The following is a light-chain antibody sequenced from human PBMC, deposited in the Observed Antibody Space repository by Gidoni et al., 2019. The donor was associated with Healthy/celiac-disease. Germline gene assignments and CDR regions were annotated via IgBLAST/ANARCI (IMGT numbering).Light chain of an antibody. J-gene: IGLJ1*01. Sequence: QSVLTQPPSVSGAPGQRVTISCTGSSPNIGAGYDVHWYQQLPGTAPNLLIYGNSNRPSGVPDRFSGSKSGTSASLAISGLQAEDEADYYCQSYDSSLSANYVFGTGTKVTVL. V-gene: IGLV1-40*01. CDR1: SPNIGAGYD. CDR2: GNS. CDR3: QSYDSSLSANYV.